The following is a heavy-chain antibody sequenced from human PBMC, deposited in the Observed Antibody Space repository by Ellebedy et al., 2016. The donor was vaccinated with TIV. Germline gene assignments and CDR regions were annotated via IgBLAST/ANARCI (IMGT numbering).Heavy chain of an antibody. Sequence: GGSLRLXXAASGFPFSSYAMSWVRKAPGKGLEWVSSIRDSGGNTYYADSVRGRFTFSRDNSKNTLYLQMNSLRAEDTAVYYCAKGWLGAGAGTDFDYWGRGTLVTVSS. CDR3: AKGWLGAGAGTDFDY. J-gene: IGHJ4*02. D-gene: IGHD6-13*01. CDR1: GFPFSSYA. V-gene: IGHV3-23*01. CDR2: IRDSGGNT.